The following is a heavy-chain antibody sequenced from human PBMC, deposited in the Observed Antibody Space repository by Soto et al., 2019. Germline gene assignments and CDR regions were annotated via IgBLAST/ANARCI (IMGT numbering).Heavy chain of an antibody. CDR1: GFTFSSYA. D-gene: IGHD2-15*01. V-gene: IGHV3-23*01. J-gene: IGHJ6*03. CDR2: ISGSGGST. Sequence: PGGSLRLSCAASGFTFSSYAMSWVRQAPGKGLEWVSAISGSGGSTYYADSVKGRFTISRDNSKNTLYLQMNSLRAEDTAVYYCAKAIGYCSGGSCYSYYYYYMDVWGKGTTVTVSS. CDR3: AKAIGYCSGGSCYSYYYYYMDV.